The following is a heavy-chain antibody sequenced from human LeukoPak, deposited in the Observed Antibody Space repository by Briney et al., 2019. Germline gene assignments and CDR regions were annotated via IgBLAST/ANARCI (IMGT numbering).Heavy chain of an antibody. CDR3: ARGSGWLPDW. CDR1: GGSINTYY. D-gene: IGHD6-19*01. Sequence: SETLSLTCTVSGGSINTYYWSWIRQPPGKGLEWIGHIYDSGNTNYNPSVKGRVTISADTSKNEFSLQLTSVTAADTAVYYCARGSGWLPDWWGQGSLVTVSS. CDR2: IYDSGNT. J-gene: IGHJ4*02. V-gene: IGHV4-59*01.